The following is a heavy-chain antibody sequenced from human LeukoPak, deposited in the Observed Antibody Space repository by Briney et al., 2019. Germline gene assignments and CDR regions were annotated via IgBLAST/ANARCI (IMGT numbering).Heavy chain of an antibody. V-gene: IGHV1-8*01. J-gene: IGHJ5*02. CDR1: GYTFINNG. CDR3: ARSHTRKGFCGGGRCYPAVWWFDP. D-gene: IGHD2-15*01. Sequence: ASVKVSCKASGYTFINNGINWVRQAPGQGLEWMAWIDPKNGNRGYAQNFQGRVTMTTDTSISTAYMELSSLRSEDTAVYYCARSHTRKGFCGGGRCYPAVWWFDPWGQGTLVTVSS. CDR2: IDPKNGNR.